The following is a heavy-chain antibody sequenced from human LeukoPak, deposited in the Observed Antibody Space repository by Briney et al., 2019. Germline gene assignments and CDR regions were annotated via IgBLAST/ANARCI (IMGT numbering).Heavy chain of an antibody. CDR3: ARDSRGGGPDFDY. D-gene: IGHD3-16*01. V-gene: IGHV4-59*01. J-gene: IGHJ4*02. CDR1: GDSISSSY. CDR2: FHNSGTS. Sequence: SETLSLTCSVSGDSISSSYWAWIRQPPGKGLEWIGYFHNSGTSSYNPSLKSRVTISLDTSINQYSLKLTSVTAADTAFYYCARDSRGGGPDFDYWGQGILVTVSS.